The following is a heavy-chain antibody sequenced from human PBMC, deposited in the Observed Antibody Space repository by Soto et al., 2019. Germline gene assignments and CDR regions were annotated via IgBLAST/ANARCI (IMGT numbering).Heavy chain of an antibody. Sequence: SETLSLTCAVYGGSFSGYYWSWIRQPPGKGLEWIGEINHSGSTNYNPSLKSRVTISVDTSKNQFSLKLSSVTAEDTAVYYCTSDTFGPRGSWGQGTLVTVSS. CDR1: GGSFSGYY. J-gene: IGHJ5*02. CDR3: TSDTFGPRGS. V-gene: IGHV4-34*01. CDR2: INHSGST. D-gene: IGHD3-10*01.